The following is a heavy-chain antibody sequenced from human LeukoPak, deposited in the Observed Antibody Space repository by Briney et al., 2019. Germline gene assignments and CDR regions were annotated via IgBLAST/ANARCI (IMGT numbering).Heavy chain of an antibody. CDR2: IHHSGST. D-gene: IGHD3-16*02. Sequence: SETLSLTCAVSGGSISSGGYSWSWIRQPPGKGLEWIGYIHHSGSTYYNPSLKSRVAISVDTSKNQFSLKLSSVTAADTAVYYCARERHDYVWGSYRYGGYFDYWGQGTLVTVSS. CDR3: ARERHDYVWGSYRYGGYFDY. J-gene: IGHJ4*02. V-gene: IGHV4-30-2*01. CDR1: GGSISSGGYS.